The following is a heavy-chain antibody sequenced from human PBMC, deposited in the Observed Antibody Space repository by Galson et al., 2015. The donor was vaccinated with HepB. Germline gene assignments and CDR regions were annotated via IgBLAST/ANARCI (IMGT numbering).Heavy chain of an antibody. V-gene: IGHV3-21*01. CDR1: GFTFSSYS. D-gene: IGHD3-16*01. Sequence: LRLSCAASGFTFSSYSMNWVRQAPGKGLEWVSSISSSSNYIYYADSVKGRFTISRDDAQNSLYLQMNSLRAEDTAVYYCVRDPPLGTPLDYWGQGTLVTVSS. CDR2: ISSSSNYI. CDR3: VRDPPLGTPLDY. J-gene: IGHJ4*02.